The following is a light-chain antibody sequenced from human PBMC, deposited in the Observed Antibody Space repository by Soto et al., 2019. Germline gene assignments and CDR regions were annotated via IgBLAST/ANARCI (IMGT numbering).Light chain of an antibody. CDR2: RVS. CDR1: QSLVYSDGQTY. Sequence: DVVLTQTPLSSSVALGQPASISCRSSQSLVYSDGQTYLSWLQLRPGQPPRLLIYRVSNRFSGVPDRFSGSGAGTDFTLKISRVEAEDVGTYYCRQFSQFPRTFGQGTNVEIK. J-gene: IGKJ1*01. V-gene: IGKV2-24*01. CDR3: RQFSQFPRT.